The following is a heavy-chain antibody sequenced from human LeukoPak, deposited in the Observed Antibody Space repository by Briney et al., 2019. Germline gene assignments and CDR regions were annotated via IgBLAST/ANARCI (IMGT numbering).Heavy chain of an antibody. CDR3: PREKNCGGDCYSGAFDI. V-gene: IGHV4-34*01. Sequence: PSETLSLTCAVYGGSFSGYYWSWIRQPPGKGLEWIGEINHSGSTNYNPSLKSRVTISVDTSKNQFSLKLSSVTAADTAVYYCPREKNCGGDCYSGAFDIWGQGTMVTVSS. D-gene: IGHD2-21*02. CDR1: GGSFSGYY. CDR2: INHSGST. J-gene: IGHJ3*02.